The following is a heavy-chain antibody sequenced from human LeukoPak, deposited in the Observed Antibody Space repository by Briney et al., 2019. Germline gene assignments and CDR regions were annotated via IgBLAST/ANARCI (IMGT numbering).Heavy chain of an antibody. D-gene: IGHD3-22*01. CDR1: GFSFSDYA. J-gene: IGHJ4*02. CDR2: ITGSGQTK. V-gene: IGHV3-23*01. CDR3: AKESLVVIESYFAK. Sequence: GGSLRLSCLVSGFSFSDYAMSWVRRAPGKGLEWVSAITGSGQTKYYTDSVKGRFTMSRDNAKNTLYLQMNNIRDEDTAVYFCAKESLVVIESYFAKWGQGTLVLVS.